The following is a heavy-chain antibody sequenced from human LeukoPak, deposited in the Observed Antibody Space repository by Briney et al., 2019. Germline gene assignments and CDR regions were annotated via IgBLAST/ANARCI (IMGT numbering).Heavy chain of an antibody. J-gene: IGHJ4*02. Sequence: GGSLRLSCAASGFTFSSYEMNWVRQAPGKGLEWVSYISSSGSTIYYADSVRGRFTISRDNAKNSLYLQMNSLRAEDTAVYYCAREVSGYDFGYWGQGTLVTVSS. V-gene: IGHV3-48*03. D-gene: IGHD5-12*01. CDR3: AREVSGYDFGY. CDR2: ISSSGSTI. CDR1: GFTFSSYE.